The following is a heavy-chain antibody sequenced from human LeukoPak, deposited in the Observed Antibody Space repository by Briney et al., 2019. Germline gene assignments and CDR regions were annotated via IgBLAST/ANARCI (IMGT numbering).Heavy chain of an antibody. V-gene: IGHV3-23*01. D-gene: IGHD3-3*01. CDR2: ISGSGGST. CDR1: GFTFSSYA. J-gene: IGHJ4*02. CDR3: AAFWSGYSYFDY. Sequence: GGSLRLSCAASGFTFSSYAMSWVRQAPGKGLEWVSAISGSGGSTYYADSVKGRFTISRDNSKNTLYLQMNSLRAEDTAVYYCAAFWSGYSYFDYWGQGTLVTVSS.